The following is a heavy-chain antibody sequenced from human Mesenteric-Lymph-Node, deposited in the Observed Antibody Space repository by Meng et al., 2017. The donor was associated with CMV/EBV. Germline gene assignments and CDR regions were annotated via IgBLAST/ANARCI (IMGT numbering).Heavy chain of an antibody. CDR3: ARSCSTSCYDAFDI. D-gene: IGHD2-2*01. CDR2: INPNSGGT. V-gene: IGHV1-2*02. Sequence: ASVKVSCKPSGGTFSTYTITWVRQAPGQGLEWMGWINPNSGGTNYAQKFQGRVTMTRDTSISTAYMELSRLRSDDTAVYYCARSCSTSCYDAFDIWGQGTMVTVSS. J-gene: IGHJ3*02. CDR1: GGTFSTYT.